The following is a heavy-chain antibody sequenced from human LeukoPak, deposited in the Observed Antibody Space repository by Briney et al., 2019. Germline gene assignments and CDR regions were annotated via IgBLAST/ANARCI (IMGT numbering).Heavy chain of an antibody. CDR1: GYSFTTYG. D-gene: IGHD4-17*01. Sequence: GASVKVSCKASGYSFTTYGISWVRQAPGQGLEWREWISTYNGNTNYAQKLQDRVTMTTDTSTSTAYMELRSLRYDDTAVYYCARDSGYGDYVGNPWGQGTLVTVSS. CDR3: ARDSGYGDYVGNP. V-gene: IGHV1-18*01. J-gene: IGHJ5*02. CDR2: ISTYNGNT.